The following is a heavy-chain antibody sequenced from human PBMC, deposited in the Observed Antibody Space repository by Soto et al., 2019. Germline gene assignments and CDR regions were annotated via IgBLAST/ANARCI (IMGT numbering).Heavy chain of an antibody. D-gene: IGHD6-13*01. CDR1: GFTFSSYA. Sequence: GGSLRLSCAASGFTFSSYAMSWVRQAPGKGLEWVSAISGSGGSTYYADSVKGRFTIYRDNSKNTLYLQMNSLRAEDTAVYYCAKDRSSSWSLFDYWGQGTLVTVSS. CDR3: AKDRSSSWSLFDY. CDR2: ISGSGGST. V-gene: IGHV3-23*01. J-gene: IGHJ4*02.